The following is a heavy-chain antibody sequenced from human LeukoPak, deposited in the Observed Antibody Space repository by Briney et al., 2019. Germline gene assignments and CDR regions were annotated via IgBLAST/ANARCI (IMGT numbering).Heavy chain of an antibody. CDR1: GYTLTELS. V-gene: IGHV1-69*13. CDR2: ITPILGTT. D-gene: IGHD1-26*01. J-gene: IGHJ4*02. Sequence: SVKVSCKVSGYTLTELSMHWVRQAPGQGLEWMGGITPILGTTNYAQKFQGRVTITADESTSTAYMELTSLRSEDTAVYYCAREAGAPARYYFDYWGQGTLVTVSS. CDR3: AREAGAPARYYFDY.